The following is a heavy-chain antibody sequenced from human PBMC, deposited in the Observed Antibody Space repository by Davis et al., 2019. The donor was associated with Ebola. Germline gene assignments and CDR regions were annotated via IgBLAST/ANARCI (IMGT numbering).Heavy chain of an antibody. J-gene: IGHJ4*02. CDR1: GFTFSSYW. D-gene: IGHD5-18*01. CDR3: TTTNVDTAMVLDY. Sequence: GESLKISCAASGFTFSSYWMSWVRQAPGKGLEWVGRIKSKTDGGTTDYAAPVKGRFTISRDDSKNTLYLQMNSLKTEDTAVYYCTTTNVDTAMVLDYWGQGTLVTVSS. V-gene: IGHV3-15*01. CDR2: IKSKTDGGTT.